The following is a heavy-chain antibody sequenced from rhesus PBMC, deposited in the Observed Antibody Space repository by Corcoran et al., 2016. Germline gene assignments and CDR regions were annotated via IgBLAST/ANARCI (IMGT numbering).Heavy chain of an antibody. CDR2: INSGWSST. Sequence: EVQLVESGGGLAKPGGSLRLSCAASGFTFISYWMNWVRQAPGKGLGWVLAINSGWSSTYYADSVKGRCTISRDNSKNTLSLQMNSLRADDTAVYYCAKDRAAAGYSYFDYWGQGVLVTVSS. CDR3: AKDRAAAGYSYFDY. V-gene: IGHV3S25*01. J-gene: IGHJ4*01. CDR1: GFTFISYW. D-gene: IGHD6-25*01.